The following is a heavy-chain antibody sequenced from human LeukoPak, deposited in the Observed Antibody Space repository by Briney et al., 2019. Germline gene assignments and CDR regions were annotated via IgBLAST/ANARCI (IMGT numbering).Heavy chain of an antibody. J-gene: IGHJ4*02. D-gene: IGHD3-16*01. CDR1: GFTFSSYG. V-gene: IGHV3-30*02. CDR3: ARRRFGTKSLDY. Sequence: GGSLRLSCAASGFTFSSYGMHWVRQAPGKGLEWVAFIQYDGSNKYYADSVKGRFTISRDNSKNTLYLQMNSLRAEDTAVYYCARRRFGTKSLDYWGQGTLVTVSS. CDR2: IQYDGSNK.